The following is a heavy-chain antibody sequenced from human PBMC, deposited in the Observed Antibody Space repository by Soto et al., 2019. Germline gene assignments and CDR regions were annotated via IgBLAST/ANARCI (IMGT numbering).Heavy chain of an antibody. J-gene: IGHJ4*02. D-gene: IGHD3-16*02. V-gene: IGHV3-23*01. Sequence: EVQLLESGGGLVQPGGSLRLSCAASGFTFSSYAMSWVRQAPGKGLEWVSAISGSGGSTYYADSVKGRFTISRDNSKKKLYLQMNSLRAEDTAVYYCATGVTFGGVIVEDFDYWGQGPLVTVSS. CDR1: GFTFSSYA. CDR3: ATGVTFGGVIVEDFDY. CDR2: ISGSGGST.